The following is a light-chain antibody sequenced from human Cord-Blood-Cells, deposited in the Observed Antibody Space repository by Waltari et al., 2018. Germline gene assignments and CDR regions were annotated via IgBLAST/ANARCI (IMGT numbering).Light chain of an antibody. J-gene: IGKJ3*01. Sequence: EIVLTQSPATLSRSPGARATLTCRSSQSVSSYLAWYQRKPGQAPRLLIYDASNRATGIPARFSGSGSGTDFTLTISSLEPEDFAVYYCQQRSNWPLTFGPGTKVDIK. CDR1: QSVSSY. CDR3: QQRSNWPLT. CDR2: DAS. V-gene: IGKV3-11*01.